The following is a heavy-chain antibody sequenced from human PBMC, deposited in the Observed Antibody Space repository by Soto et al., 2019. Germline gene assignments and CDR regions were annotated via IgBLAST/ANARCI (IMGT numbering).Heavy chain of an antibody. D-gene: IGHD2-15*01. CDR2: INPNSGGT. CDR1: GYTFTGYY. V-gene: IGHV1-2*04. CDR3: ARVGWAAPALYYYYYYMDV. Sequence: ASVKVSCKASGYTFTGYYMHWVRQAPGQGLEWMGWINPNSGGTNYAQKFQGWVTMTRDTSISTAYMELSRLRSDDTAVYYCARVGWAAPALYYYYYYMDVWGKGTTVTVSS. J-gene: IGHJ6*03.